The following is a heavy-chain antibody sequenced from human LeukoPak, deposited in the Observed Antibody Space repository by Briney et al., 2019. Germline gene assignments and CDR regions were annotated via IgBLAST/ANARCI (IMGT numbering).Heavy chain of an antibody. CDR2: ISGSGGTT. Sequence: GGSLRLSCAASGFTCNKYAMSWVRQAPGKGLEWVSIISGSGGTTYYADSVKGRFTISRDDSKNTLYLQMNSLRAEDTAIYYCAKGQVEVYDFWSRYYSPFDYWGQGTLVTVSS. D-gene: IGHD3-3*01. J-gene: IGHJ4*02. V-gene: IGHV3-23*01. CDR3: AKGQVEVYDFWSRYYSPFDY. CDR1: GFTCNKYA.